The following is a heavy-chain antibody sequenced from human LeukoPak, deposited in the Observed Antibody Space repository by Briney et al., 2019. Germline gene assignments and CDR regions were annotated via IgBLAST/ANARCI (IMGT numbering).Heavy chain of an antibody. D-gene: IGHD5-18*01. Sequence: SETLSLTCAVYGGSFSGYYWSWIRQPPGKGLEWIGEINHSGSTNYNPSLKSRVTISVDTSKNQFSLKLSSVTAADTAVYYCARALYGYVFSMDVWGQGTTVTVSS. CDR3: ARALYGYVFSMDV. J-gene: IGHJ6*02. CDR2: INHSGST. V-gene: IGHV4-34*01. CDR1: GGSFSGYY.